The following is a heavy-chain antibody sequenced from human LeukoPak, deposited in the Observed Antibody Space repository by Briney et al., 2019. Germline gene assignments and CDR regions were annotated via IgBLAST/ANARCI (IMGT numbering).Heavy chain of an antibody. V-gene: IGHV3-74*01. CDR1: GFTFSSYW. D-gene: IGHD3-22*01. CDR2: IKSDGST. Sequence: PGGSLRLSCAASGFTFSSYWMHWVRQAPGKGLVWVSRIKSDGSTNYADSVKGRFTISRDNAKNTVSLQMNSLRAEDTGVYYCARAPSEIGGYYPEYFRHWGQGTLLTVSS. J-gene: IGHJ1*01. CDR3: ARAPSEIGGYYPEYFRH.